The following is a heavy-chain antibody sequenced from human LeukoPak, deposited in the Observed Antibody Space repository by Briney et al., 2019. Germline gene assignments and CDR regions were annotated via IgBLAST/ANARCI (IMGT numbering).Heavy chain of an antibody. V-gene: IGHV3-23*01. Sequence: GGSLRLSCAASGFTFSSYAMSWVRQVLGKGLEWVSAISGSGGSTYYADSVKGRFTISRDNSKNTLYLQMNSLRAEDTAVYYCAKDERGSSSPNWGQGTLVTVSS. CDR2: ISGSGGST. D-gene: IGHD6-13*01. CDR3: AKDERGSSSPN. CDR1: GFTFSSYA. J-gene: IGHJ1*01.